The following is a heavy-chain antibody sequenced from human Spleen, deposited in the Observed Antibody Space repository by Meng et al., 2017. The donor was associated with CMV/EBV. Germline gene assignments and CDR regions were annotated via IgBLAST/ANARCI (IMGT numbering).Heavy chain of an antibody. CDR1: GGYFSGYY. D-gene: IGHD3-22*01. V-gene: IGHV4-34*01. CDR3: ARSPHDSSGYYLYYFDY. CDR2: INHSGST. J-gene: IGHJ4*02. Sequence: VAPKEWGDGLLNPSESLSLTCAVYGGYFSGYYWSWIRQPPGKGLEWIGEINHSGSTNYNPSLKSRVTISVDTSKNQFSLKLSSVTAADTVVYYCARSPHDSSGYYLYYFDYWGQGTLVTVSS.